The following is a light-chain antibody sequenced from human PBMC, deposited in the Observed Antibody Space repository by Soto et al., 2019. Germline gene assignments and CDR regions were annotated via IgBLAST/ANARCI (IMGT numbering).Light chain of an antibody. CDR1: SSNIGAGYD. Sequence: QSVLTQPPSVSGAPGPRVTISCTGSSSNIGAGYDVHWYQQLPGTAPKLLIYVNNNRPLGVPDRFSASKSGTSASLVIAGLQAEDEADYYCQSYDSSLSTSGVFGGGTKVTVL. V-gene: IGLV1-40*01. CDR2: VNN. J-gene: IGLJ3*02. CDR3: QSYDSSLSTSGV.